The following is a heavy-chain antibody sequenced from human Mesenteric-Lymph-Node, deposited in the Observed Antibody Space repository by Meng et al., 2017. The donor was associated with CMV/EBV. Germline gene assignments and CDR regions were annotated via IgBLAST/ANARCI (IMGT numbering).Heavy chain of an antibody. Sequence: GESLKISCAASGFTFSSYAMSWVRQAPGKGLEWVSLIYSGAGSTYYADSMKGRFTISRDNSKNTLYLQMNSLRADDTAVYYCAKLDSSGWYYYYGMDVWGQGTTVTVSS. CDR3: AKLDSSGWYYYYGMDV. D-gene: IGHD6-19*01. V-gene: IGHV3-23*03. CDR1: GFTFSSYA. CDR2: IYSGAGST. J-gene: IGHJ6*02.